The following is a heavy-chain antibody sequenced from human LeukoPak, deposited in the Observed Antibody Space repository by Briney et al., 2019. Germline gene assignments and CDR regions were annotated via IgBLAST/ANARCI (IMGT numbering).Heavy chain of an antibody. CDR1: GFTFSSYA. Sequence: PGGSLRLSCAASGFTFSSYARLWVRQAPGKGLEYVSAISSDGGSTYYANSVKGGFTISRDNSKNTLYLQMGSLRAEDMAVYYCAREYYDFWSGYYPTFDYWGQGTLVTVSS. V-gene: IGHV3-64*01. J-gene: IGHJ4*02. CDR2: ISSDGGST. CDR3: AREYYDFWSGYYPTFDY. D-gene: IGHD3-3*01.